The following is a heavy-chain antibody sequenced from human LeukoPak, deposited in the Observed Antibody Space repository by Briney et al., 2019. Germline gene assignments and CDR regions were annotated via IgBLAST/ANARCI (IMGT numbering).Heavy chain of an antibody. V-gene: IGHV3-23*01. J-gene: IGHJ4*02. CDR2: ISGSGGST. D-gene: IGHD3-9*01. Sequence: GGSLRLSCAASGFNFSSYAMSWVRQAPGKGLELVSAISGSGGSTYYADSVKGRFTISRDNSKNTLYLQMNSLRAEDTAVYYCARTYYDILTTLDYWGQGTLVTVSS. CDR1: GFNFSSYA. CDR3: ARTYYDILTTLDY.